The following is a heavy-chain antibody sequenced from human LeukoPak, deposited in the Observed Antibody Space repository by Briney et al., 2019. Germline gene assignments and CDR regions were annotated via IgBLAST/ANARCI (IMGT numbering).Heavy chain of an antibody. CDR2: IYPGDSDT. CDR1: GYSFTSYW. CDR3: ARPRRAHDAFDI. V-gene: IGHV5-51*01. Sequence: GESLQISCQGSGYSFTSYWIGWVRQLPGKGLEWMGIIYPGDSDTRYSPSFQGQVTISADKSISTAYLQWSSLKASDTAMYYCARPRRAHDAFDIWGQGTMVTVSS. J-gene: IGHJ3*02.